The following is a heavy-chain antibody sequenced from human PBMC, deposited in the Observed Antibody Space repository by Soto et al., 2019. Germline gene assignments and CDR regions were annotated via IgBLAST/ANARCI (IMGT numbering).Heavy chain of an antibody. V-gene: IGHV3-30*03. Sequence: QVQLEESGGGVVQPGRSLRLSCAASGFTFSSCGMHWVRQAPGKGLEWVSVMSYDGSNEYYADSVRGRVTISRDNSKMVLYLKMNGHAVEDTSVYNCAMRAVVRGVEAPVAVLCGGDVWGQVDMVTFSS. CDR2: MSYDGSNE. CDR3: AMRAVVRGVEAPVAVLCGGDV. CDR1: GFTFSSCG. J-gene: IGHJ6*02. D-gene: IGHD2-15*01.